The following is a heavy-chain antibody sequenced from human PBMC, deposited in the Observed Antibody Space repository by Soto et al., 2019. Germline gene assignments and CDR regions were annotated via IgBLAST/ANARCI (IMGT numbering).Heavy chain of an antibody. V-gene: IGHV1-18*01. CDR3: ARFYASGSNPDDY. CDR1: GYTFTTYG. Sequence: QVQLVQSGAAVKKPGASVEVSCKASGYTFTTYGISWVRQAPGQGLEWMGWISAYNGNTNYVQNLKGRVTMTTDTAKSTAYKELRSLRSHDTAVYYWARFYASGSNPDDYWGQGTLVTVSS. J-gene: IGHJ4*02. CDR2: ISAYNGNT. D-gene: IGHD3-10*01.